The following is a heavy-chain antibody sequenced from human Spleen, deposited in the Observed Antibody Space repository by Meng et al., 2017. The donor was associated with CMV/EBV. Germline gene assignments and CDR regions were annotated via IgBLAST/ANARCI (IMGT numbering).Heavy chain of an antibody. J-gene: IGHJ5*02. CDR2: INPNTGAT. CDR3: ARDGRVVPHHAGNYRGQHWLNP. Sequence: ASVKVSCKSSGYMFRNYYIYWVRQAPGQGLEWMGWINPNTGATFSAQKFEGRVTMTSDTSFSTTYMELDSLKSDDTAIYYCARDGRVVPHHAGNYRGQHWLNPWGQGTLVTVS. D-gene: IGHD4-11*01. CDR1: GYMFRNYY. V-gene: IGHV1-2*02.